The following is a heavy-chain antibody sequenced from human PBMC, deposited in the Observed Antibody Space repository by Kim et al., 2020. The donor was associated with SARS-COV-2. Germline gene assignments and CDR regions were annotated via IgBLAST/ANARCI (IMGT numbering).Heavy chain of an antibody. CDR3: AREASAGCDY. V-gene: IGHV3-30*03. Sequence: NQPYGVSGKGRFTISRDNSKNAISLDMNSLRPDDTAVYYCAREASAGCDYWGQGALVTVSS. J-gene: IGHJ4*02. D-gene: IGHD6-13*01. CDR2: NQ.